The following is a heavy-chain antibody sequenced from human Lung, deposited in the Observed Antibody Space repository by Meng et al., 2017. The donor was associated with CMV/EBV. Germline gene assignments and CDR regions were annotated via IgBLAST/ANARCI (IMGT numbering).Heavy chain of an antibody. CDR3: ARVEVGITSGDY. V-gene: IGHV1-18*01. Sequence: QAHLVQAGGKVKKPGASXKVSCKASGYTFTNYGITWVRQAPGQGLEWMGWINAYNGDTNYAQTLQGRVTMTTDTSTSTAYMELRSLRSDDTAVYYCARVEVGITSGDYWGQGTLVTGSS. D-gene: IGHD1-26*01. J-gene: IGHJ4*02. CDR1: GYTFTNYG. CDR2: INAYNGDT.